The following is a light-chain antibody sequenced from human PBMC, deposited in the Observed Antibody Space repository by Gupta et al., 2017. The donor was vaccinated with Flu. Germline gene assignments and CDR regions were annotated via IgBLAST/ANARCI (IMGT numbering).Light chain of an antibody. CDR3: QQSYSTPWT. CDR2: AAS. Sequence: PSSLSASVGDRVTITCRASQSISSYLNWYQQKPGKAPKILIYAASGLQSGVPSRFSGSGSGTDFTLTISSLQPEDFATYYCQQSYSTPWTFGQGTKVEIK. V-gene: IGKV1-39*01. J-gene: IGKJ1*01. CDR1: QSISSY.